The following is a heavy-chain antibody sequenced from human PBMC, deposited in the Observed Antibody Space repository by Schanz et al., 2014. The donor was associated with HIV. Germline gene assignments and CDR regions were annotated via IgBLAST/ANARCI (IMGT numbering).Heavy chain of an antibody. D-gene: IGHD4-4*01. CDR3: ARETVNYYYGMDV. J-gene: IGHJ6*02. V-gene: IGHV3-33*01. Sequence: QVQLVESGGGVVQPGRSLRLSCAASGFIFSRSGMHWVRQAPGKGLEWVAIIWYDGSNKDYADSVKGRFTISRDNSKNTLYLQMNSLRAEDTAVYYCARETVNYYYGMDVWGQGTTVTVSS. CDR1: GFIFSRSG. CDR2: IWYDGSNK.